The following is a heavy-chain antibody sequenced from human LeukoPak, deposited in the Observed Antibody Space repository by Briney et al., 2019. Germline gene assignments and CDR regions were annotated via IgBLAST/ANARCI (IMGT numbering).Heavy chain of an antibody. J-gene: IGHJ4*02. CDR1: GGSISSSTYY. CDR3: HFKYCSSSTCFYYFDY. CDR2: IYYSGIT. D-gene: IGHD2-2*01. Sequence: SETLSLTCTVSGGSISSSTYYWGWIRQPPGKGLEWIGSIYYSGITYYNPSLRSRVTISVDTSKNQFSLKLSSVTATDTAVYYCHFKYCSSSTCFYYFDYRGQGTLVTVSS. V-gene: IGHV4-39*01.